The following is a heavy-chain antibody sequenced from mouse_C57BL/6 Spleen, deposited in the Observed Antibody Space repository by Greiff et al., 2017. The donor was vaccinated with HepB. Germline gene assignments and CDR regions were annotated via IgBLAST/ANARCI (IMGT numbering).Heavy chain of an antibody. J-gene: IGHJ3*01. CDR1: GFTSSSYT. CDR3: ARPGDDGYFFAY. V-gene: IGHV5-9*01. D-gene: IGHD2-3*01. Sequence: EVKVEESGGGLVKPGGSLKLSCAASGFTSSSYTMSWVRQTPEKRLEWVATISGGGGNTYYPDSVKGRFTISRDNAKNTLYLQMSSLRSEDTALYYCARPGDDGYFFAYWGQGTLVTVSA. CDR2: ISGGGGNT.